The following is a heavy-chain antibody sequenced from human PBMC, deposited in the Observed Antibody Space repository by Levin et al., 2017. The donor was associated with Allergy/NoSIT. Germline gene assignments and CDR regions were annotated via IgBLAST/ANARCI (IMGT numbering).Heavy chain of an antibody. CDR1: GYSFNSHG. J-gene: IGHJ4*02. D-gene: IGHD2/OR15-2a*01. CDR2: ISTYNENT. CDR3: ARDFYYDSTSYYAY. V-gene: IGHV1-18*01. Sequence: ASVKVSCKGSGYSFNSHGITWVRQAPGQGLEYVGWISTYNENTNYAQKLQGRITVTVDTSTSTVYMELRNLRSDDTAVYYCARDFYYDSTSYYAYWGQGTLVTVSS.